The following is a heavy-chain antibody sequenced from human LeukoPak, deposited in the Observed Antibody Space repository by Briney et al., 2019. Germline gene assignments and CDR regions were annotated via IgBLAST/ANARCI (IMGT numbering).Heavy chain of an antibody. CDR1: GGSISSSSYY. Sequence: PSETLSLTCTVSGGSISSSSYYWGWIRQPPGKGLEWIGSIYYSGSTYYNPSLKSRVTISVDTPKNQFSLKLSSVTAADTAVYYCASHSLHLAGTRRNAFDIWGQGTMVTVSS. D-gene: IGHD6-19*01. J-gene: IGHJ3*02. CDR2: IYYSGST. CDR3: ASHSLHLAGTRRNAFDI. V-gene: IGHV4-39*01.